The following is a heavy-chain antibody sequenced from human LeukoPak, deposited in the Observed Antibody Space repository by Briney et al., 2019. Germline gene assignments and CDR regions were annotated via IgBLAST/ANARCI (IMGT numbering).Heavy chain of an antibody. Sequence: GGSLRLSCVSSGFIFTNYWMHWVRQVPGKGPVWVGRIDKEGSAAFYAESVKGRFTISRDNVKSTVYLQMNSLTAEDTAVYHCAGGGYSGSYYRFDWGQGTLVTVSS. CDR2: IDKEGSAA. CDR1: GFIFTNYW. J-gene: IGHJ4*02. V-gene: IGHV3-74*01. D-gene: IGHD1-26*01. CDR3: AGGGYSGSYYRFD.